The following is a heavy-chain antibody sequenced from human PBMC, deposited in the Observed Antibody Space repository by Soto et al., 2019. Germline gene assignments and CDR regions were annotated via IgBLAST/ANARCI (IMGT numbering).Heavy chain of an antibody. J-gene: IGHJ5*02. CDR2: IYYSGST. Sequence: PSETLSHTCTVSGGSISSGGYYWSWIRQHPGKGLEWIGYIYYSGSTYYNPSLKSRVTISVDTSKNQFSLKLSSVTAADTAVYYCARAHFPSRSFDPWGQGTLVTVSS. CDR1: GGSISSGGYY. CDR3: ARAHFPSRSFDP. V-gene: IGHV4-31*03.